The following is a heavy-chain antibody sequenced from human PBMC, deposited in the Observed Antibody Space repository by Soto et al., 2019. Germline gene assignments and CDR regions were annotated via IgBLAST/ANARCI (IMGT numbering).Heavy chain of an antibody. CDR3: ARGLVNRPYYSPEMDV. J-gene: IGHJ6*02. CDR2: ISSIGST. Sequence: QVQLQESGPGLVKPSQTLSLTCTVSGGSISSGEYFWRWIRQSPGKCLEWIGYISSIGSTYYNPSLKSRVSVTRDRSKSQFTLKLSCVTTRDTDVYYCARGLVNRPYYSPEMDVWGQGTTVTVSS. V-gene: IGHV4-30-4*01. D-gene: IGHD3-9*01. CDR1: GGSISSGEYF.